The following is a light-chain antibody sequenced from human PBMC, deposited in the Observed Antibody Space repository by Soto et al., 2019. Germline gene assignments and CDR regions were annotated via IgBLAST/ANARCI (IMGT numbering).Light chain of an antibody. CDR2: DAS. CDR3: QQYKYLPLT. Sequence: DIQMTQSPSSLSASVGDRVTITCQASQDITNSLNWYQHKPGKAPKLLIYDASNLETGVPSRFSGSQSVTDFTFTISSLQPDDVATYYCQQYKYLPLTFGGGTKVEIK. J-gene: IGKJ4*01. CDR1: QDITNS. V-gene: IGKV1-33*01.